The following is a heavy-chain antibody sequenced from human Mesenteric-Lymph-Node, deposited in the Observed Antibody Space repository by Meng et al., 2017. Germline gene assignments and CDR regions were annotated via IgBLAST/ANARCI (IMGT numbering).Heavy chain of an antibody. CDR2: PSNRAKWYH. Sequence: GPLLVEPSQPLPHTLSLTGNIATCTSAALHWSRQSPSRRLEWLGEPSNRAKWYHGYAVTVKSRITISPDTPKNQSSLQLNTMTPEETAEYYGARGINGGCGDWGQGTLVTVSS. CDR1: GNIATCTSAA. V-gene: IGHV6-1*01. J-gene: IGHJ4*02. D-gene: IGHD4-23*01. CDR3: ARGINGGCGD.